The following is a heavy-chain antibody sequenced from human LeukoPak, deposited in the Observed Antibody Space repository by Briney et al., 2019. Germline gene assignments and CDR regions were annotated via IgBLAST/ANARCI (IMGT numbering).Heavy chain of an antibody. CDR2: IIPIFGTA. D-gene: IGHD6-19*01. CDR3: AREGMAGWLVQREDAFDI. Sequence: SVKVSCKASGYTFTSYAISWVRQAPGQGLEWMGGIIPIFGTANYAQKFQGRVTITADESTSTAYMELSSLRSEDTAVYCCAREGMAGWLVQREDAFDIWGQGTMVTVSS. V-gene: IGHV1-69*13. CDR1: GYTFTSYA. J-gene: IGHJ3*02.